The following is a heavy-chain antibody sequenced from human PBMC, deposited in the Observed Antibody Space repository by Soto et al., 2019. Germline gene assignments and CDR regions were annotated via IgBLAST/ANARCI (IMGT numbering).Heavy chain of an antibody. CDR2: INPNSGGT. V-gene: IGHV1-2*04. Sequence: GASVKVSCKASGYTFTGYYMHWVRQAPGQGLEWMGWINPNSGGTNYAQKFQGWVTMTRDTSISTAYMELSRLRSDDTAVYYCATALDNWNYRYFQHCGQGTLVTVSS. D-gene: IGHD1-7*01. J-gene: IGHJ1*01. CDR3: ATALDNWNYRYFQH. CDR1: GYTFTGYY.